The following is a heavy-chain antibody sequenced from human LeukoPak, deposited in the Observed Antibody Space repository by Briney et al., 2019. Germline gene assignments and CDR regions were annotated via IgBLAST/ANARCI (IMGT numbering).Heavy chain of an antibody. Sequence: SVNVSCKASGGTFISYTISLVRQAPGQGLEWMGGIIPIFGTPNYAQKFQGRVTITADESTSTAYMELSSLRSEDTAVYYCASSGKGRSFTVVTSLGSDLSVYWGQGTLVTVSS. CDR2: IIPIFGTP. D-gene: IGHD4-23*01. CDR3: ASSGKGRSFTVVTSLGSDLSVY. V-gene: IGHV1-69*13. J-gene: IGHJ4*02. CDR1: GGTFISYT.